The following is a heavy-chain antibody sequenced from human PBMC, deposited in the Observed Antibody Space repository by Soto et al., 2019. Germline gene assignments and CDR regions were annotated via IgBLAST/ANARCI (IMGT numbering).Heavy chain of an antibody. CDR1: GGSISSINW. CDR3: ARGGGPDIAYGMDV. V-gene: IGHV4-4*02. CDR2: IYDSGST. J-gene: IGHJ6*02. D-gene: IGHD5-12*01. Sequence: PSETLSLTCDVSGGSISSINWWSWGRQPPGKGLKWIGEIYDSGSTTYNPSLKSRVTISVDKSKNQFSLKLKSVTAADTAIYYCARGGGPDIAYGMDVWGQGTTVTVSS.